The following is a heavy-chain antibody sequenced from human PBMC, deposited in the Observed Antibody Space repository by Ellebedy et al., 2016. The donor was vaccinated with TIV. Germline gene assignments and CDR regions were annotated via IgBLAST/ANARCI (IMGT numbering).Heavy chain of an antibody. CDR1: GYSFSSYT. D-gene: IGHD4-23*01. V-gene: IGHV1-18*01. CDR2: ISGSNGNT. Sequence: ASVKVSCXGSGYSFSSYTIGWVRQAPGQGLEWMGWISGSNGNTKYAQKFQGRVTMTTDTSTNTAYMELRSLRSDDTALYFCARDSDYGGVTNYWYFNLWGRGTLVTVSS. J-gene: IGHJ2*01. CDR3: ARDSDYGGVTNYWYFNL.